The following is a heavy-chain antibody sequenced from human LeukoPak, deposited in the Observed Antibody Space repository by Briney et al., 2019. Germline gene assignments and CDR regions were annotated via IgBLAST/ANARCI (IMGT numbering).Heavy chain of an antibody. Sequence: PSETLSLTCTVSGGSISSSSYYWGWIRQPPGKGLEWIGSIYYSGSTYYNPSLKSRVTISVDTSKNQFSLKLSSVTAADTAVYYCASTIWFGDSGDWFDPWGQGTLVTVSS. CDR2: IYYSGST. CDR1: GGSISSSSYY. D-gene: IGHD3-10*01. V-gene: IGHV4-39*01. J-gene: IGHJ5*02. CDR3: ASTIWFGDSGDWFDP.